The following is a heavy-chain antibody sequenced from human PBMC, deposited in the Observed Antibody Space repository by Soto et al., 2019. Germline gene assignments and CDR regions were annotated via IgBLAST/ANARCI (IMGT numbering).Heavy chain of an antibody. Sequence: EVQLVESGGGLVQPGGSLRLSCAASGFTFSSFWMHWVRQAPGEGLVWVSRINSDGSNTNYADSVKGRFTISRDNAKNTLYRQMNSRRAEDTAVYYCARGGVPAAMSYWGQGTLVTVSS. D-gene: IGHD2-2*01. CDR3: ARGGVPAAMSY. CDR2: INSDGSNT. J-gene: IGHJ4*02. V-gene: IGHV3-74*01. CDR1: GFTFSSFW.